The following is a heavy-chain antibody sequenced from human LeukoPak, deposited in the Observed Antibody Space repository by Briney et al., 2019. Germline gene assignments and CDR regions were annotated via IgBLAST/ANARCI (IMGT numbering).Heavy chain of an antibody. V-gene: IGHV3-23*01. D-gene: IGHD3-22*01. CDR3: AKDVILYYYDSSGYYSY. J-gene: IGHJ4*02. CDR1: GFTFSSYA. Sequence: GGSLRLSCAASGFTFSSYAMSWVRLAPGKGLEWVSAISVSGGSTYYADSVKGRFTISRDNSKNTLYLQMNSLRAEDTAVYYCAKDVILYYYDSSGYYSYWGQGTLVTVSS. CDR2: ISVSGGST.